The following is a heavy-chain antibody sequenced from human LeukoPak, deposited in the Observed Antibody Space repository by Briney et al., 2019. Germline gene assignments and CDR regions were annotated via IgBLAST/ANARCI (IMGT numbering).Heavy chain of an antibody. Sequence: GGSLRLSCAASGFTFSSYEMNWVRQAPGKGLEWVSYISSSGSTIYYADSVKGRFTISRDNAKNTLHLQMNSLRAEDAAVYYCVRDWGYDSSGYWQKYFDSWGQGTLVTVSS. D-gene: IGHD3-22*01. J-gene: IGHJ4*02. CDR1: GFTFSSYE. CDR2: ISSSGSTI. CDR3: VRDWGYDSSGYWQKYFDS. V-gene: IGHV3-48*03.